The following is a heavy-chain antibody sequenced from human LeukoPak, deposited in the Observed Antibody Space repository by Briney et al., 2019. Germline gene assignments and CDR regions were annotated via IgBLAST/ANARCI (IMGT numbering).Heavy chain of an antibody. CDR1: GFTFSDYY. D-gene: IGHD1-26*01. J-gene: IGHJ6*03. Sequence: GSLRLSCAASGFTFSDYYMSWIRPAPGKGLEWVSYISSSGSTIYYADSVKGRFTISRDNAKNSLYLQMNSLRAEDTAVYYCARERWEFYYMDVWGKGTTVTISS. CDR3: ARERWEFYYMDV. CDR2: ISSSGSTI. V-gene: IGHV3-11*01.